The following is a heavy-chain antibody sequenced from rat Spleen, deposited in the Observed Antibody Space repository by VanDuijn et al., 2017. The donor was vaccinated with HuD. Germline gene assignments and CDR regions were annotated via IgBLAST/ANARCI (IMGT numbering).Heavy chain of an antibody. D-gene: IGHD1-1*01. J-gene: IGHJ2*01. CDR1: GFSLTNYG. CDR2: MWSHGDT. Sequence: QVQLKESGPVLVQASETLSLTCTVSGFSLTNYGVIWVRQSPGKGLEWMGVMWSHGDTSYNSALKSRLSISWDSSKSQFFLKMNSLQTEDTATYYCARDPPYYSGDYFDYWGHGVMVTVSS. V-gene: IGHV2-32*01. CDR3: ARDPPYYSGDYFDY.